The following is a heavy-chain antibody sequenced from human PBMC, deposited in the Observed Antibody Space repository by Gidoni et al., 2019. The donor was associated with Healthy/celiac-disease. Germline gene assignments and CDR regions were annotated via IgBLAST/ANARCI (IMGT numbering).Heavy chain of an antibody. CDR2: ISYDGSNK. V-gene: IGHV3-30-3*01. CDR3: ARDLTGPPYLVGATDGMDV. CDR1: GFTFSGYA. J-gene: IGHJ6*02. Sequence: QVQLVESGGGVVQPGGSLRLSCAASGFTFSGYAMHWVRQAPGKGLGWVAVISYDGSNKYYADSVKGRFTISRDNSKNTLYLQMNSLRAEDTAVYYCARDLTGPPYLVGATDGMDVWGQGTTVTVSS. D-gene: IGHD1-26*01.